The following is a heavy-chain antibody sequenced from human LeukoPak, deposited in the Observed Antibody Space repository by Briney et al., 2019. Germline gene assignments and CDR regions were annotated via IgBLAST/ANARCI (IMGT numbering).Heavy chain of an antibody. D-gene: IGHD3-10*01. CDR1: GFTFSTYG. Sequence: GGSLRLSCVASGFTFSTYGMSWVRQAPGKGLEWVAAVSSTGSGTYYPDSLKGRYIISRDNSQNTVFLQMNSLRPEDTAFYFCAKDGPLLWFGPTDAWGQGILVTVSS. J-gene: IGHJ5*02. CDR3: AKDGPLLWFGPTDA. V-gene: IGHV3-23*01. CDR2: VSSTGSGT.